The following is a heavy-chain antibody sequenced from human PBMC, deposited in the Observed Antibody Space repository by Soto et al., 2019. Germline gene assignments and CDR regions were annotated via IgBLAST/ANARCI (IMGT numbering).Heavy chain of an antibody. CDR3: ARDRVCTSATCGEFDYYYYYGMDV. CDR2: ISYDGSNK. J-gene: IGHJ6*01. CDR1: GFTFSSYD. D-gene: IGHD2-2*01. Sequence: VGSLRLSCAAAGFTFSSYDMNSVRQAPGKGREWVSDISYDGSNKYNADSVKGRFTISRDNSKNTLYLQMNSLRAEDTAVYYCARDRVCTSATCGEFDYYYYYGMDVWGQGTTVTVSS. V-gene: IGHV3-30-3*01.